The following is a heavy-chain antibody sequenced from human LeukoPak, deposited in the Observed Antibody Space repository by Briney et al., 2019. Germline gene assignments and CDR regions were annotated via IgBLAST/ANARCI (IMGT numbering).Heavy chain of an antibody. CDR3: ARDQWSYYDSQPQRNAAFDI. CDR1: GGTFSSYA. V-gene: IGHV1-69*04. J-gene: IGHJ3*02. Sequence: SVKVSCKASGGTFSSYAISWVRQAPGQGLEWMGRIIPIFGIANYAQKFQGRVTITADKSTSTAYMELSSLRSEDTAVYYCARDQWSYYDSQPQRNAAFDIWGQGTMVTVAS. D-gene: IGHD3-22*01. CDR2: IIPIFGIA.